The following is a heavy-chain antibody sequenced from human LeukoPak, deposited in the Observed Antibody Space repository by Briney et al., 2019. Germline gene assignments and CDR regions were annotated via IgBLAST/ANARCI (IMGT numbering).Heavy chain of an antibody. V-gene: IGHV4-59*01. CDR1: GGSISSYY. J-gene: IGHJ4*02. Sequence: PSETLSLTCTVSGGSISSYYWSWIRQPPGKGLEWIGYIYYSGSTNYNPSLKSRVTIPVDTSKNQFSLKLSSVTAADTAVYYCANGRSGWYFDYWGQGTLVTVPS. CDR2: IYYSGST. D-gene: IGHD6-19*01. CDR3: ANGRSGWYFDY.